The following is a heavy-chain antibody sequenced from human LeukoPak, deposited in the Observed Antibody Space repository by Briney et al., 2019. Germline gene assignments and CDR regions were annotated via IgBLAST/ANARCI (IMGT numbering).Heavy chain of an antibody. D-gene: IGHD2-2*01. CDR3: ARSVVPAAHFDC. V-gene: IGHV3-30*04. Sequence: GGSLRLSCAASGFTFSSYAMHWVRQAPGKGLEWVAVISYDGSNKYYADSVKGRFTISRDNSKNTLYLQMNSLRPEDTAVYYCARSVVPAAHFDCWGQGTMLSVSS. J-gene: IGHJ4*02. CDR2: ISYDGSNK. CDR1: GFTFSSYA.